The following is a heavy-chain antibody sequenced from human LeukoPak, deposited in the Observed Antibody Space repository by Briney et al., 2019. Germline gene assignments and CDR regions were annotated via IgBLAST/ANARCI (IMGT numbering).Heavy chain of an antibody. J-gene: IGHJ4*02. Sequence: GGSLRLSCAASGFTSSSYAMSWVRQAPGKGLEWVSAISGSGGSTYYADSVKGRFTISRDNSKNTLYLQMNSLRAEDTAVYYCAKDPLDGWYGFDYWGQGTLVTVSS. CDR2: ISGSGGST. D-gene: IGHD6-19*01. CDR3: AKDPLDGWYGFDY. CDR1: GFTSSSYA. V-gene: IGHV3-23*01.